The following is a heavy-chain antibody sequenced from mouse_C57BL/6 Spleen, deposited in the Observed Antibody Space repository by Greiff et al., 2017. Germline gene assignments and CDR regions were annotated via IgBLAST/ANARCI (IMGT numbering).Heavy chain of an antibody. V-gene: IGHV1-74*01. CDR2: FHPSDSDT. D-gene: IGHD1-1*01. J-gene: IGHJ3*01. Sequence: QVQLQQPGAELVKPGASVKVSCKASGYTFTSYWMHWVKQRPGQGLEWIGRFHPSDSDTNYNQKFKGKATLTVDKSSSTAYMQLSSLTSEAAAVYYCAIDDYGSSYLFAYWGQGTPVTVSA. CDR3: AIDDYGSSYLFAY. CDR1: GYTFTSYW.